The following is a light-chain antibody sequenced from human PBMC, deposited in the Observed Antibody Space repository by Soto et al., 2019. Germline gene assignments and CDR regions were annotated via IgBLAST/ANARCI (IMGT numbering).Light chain of an antibody. J-gene: IGKJ1*01. CDR3: QHYNSYSEA. V-gene: IGKV1-5*03. CDR2: KAS. CDR1: QTISSW. Sequence: DIQMTQSPSTLSGSVGDRVTIPCRASQTISSWLAWYQQKPGKAPKLLIYKASTLKSGVPPRFSGSGSGTEFTLTISSLQPDDFATYYCQHYNSYSEAFGQGTKVDIK.